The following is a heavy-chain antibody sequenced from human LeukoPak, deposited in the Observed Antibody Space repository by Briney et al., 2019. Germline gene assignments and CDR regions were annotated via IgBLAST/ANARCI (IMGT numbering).Heavy chain of an antibody. CDR1: GYMFSSYG. CDR3: ARDVSHRLFYDSSGYYILFDY. J-gene: IGHJ4*02. Sequence: ASVKVSCKASGYMFSSYGISWVRQAPGQGLEWMGWISANNGNANYAQKLQGRVTMTRDTSTSTGYMELRSLRSDDTAVYYCARDVSHRLFYDSSGYYILFDYWGQGTLVTVSS. V-gene: IGHV1-18*01. D-gene: IGHD3-22*01. CDR2: ISANNGNA.